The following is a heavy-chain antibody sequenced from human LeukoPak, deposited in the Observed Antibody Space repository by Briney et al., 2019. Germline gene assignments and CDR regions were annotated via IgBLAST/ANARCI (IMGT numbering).Heavy chain of an antibody. D-gene: IGHD6-13*01. CDR2: ISGSGGST. CDR1: GFTFSSYA. Sequence: GGSLRLSCAASGFTFSSYAMSWVRQAPGKGLEWVSAISGSGGSTYYADSVKGRFTISRDNSKNTLYLQMNSLRAEDTAVYYCAKAMNRIAAAGNAFDIWGQGTMVTVSS. V-gene: IGHV3-23*01. J-gene: IGHJ3*02. CDR3: AKAMNRIAAAGNAFDI.